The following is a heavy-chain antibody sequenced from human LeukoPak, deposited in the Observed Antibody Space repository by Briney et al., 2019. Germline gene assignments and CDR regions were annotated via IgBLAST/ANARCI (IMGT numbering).Heavy chain of an antibody. J-gene: IGHJ3*02. V-gene: IGHV3-7*01. CDR1: GFTFSSYW. CDR2: IKQDGSEK. CDR3: ARLDSASSRGDAFHI. Sequence: AGGSLRLSCAPSGFTFSSYWMSWVRQAPGKGLEWVANIKQDGSEKYYVDSVKGRFTISRDNAKNSLYLQMNSLRAEDTAVYYCARLDSASSRGDAFHIWGQGTVVTVSS. D-gene: IGHD1-26*01.